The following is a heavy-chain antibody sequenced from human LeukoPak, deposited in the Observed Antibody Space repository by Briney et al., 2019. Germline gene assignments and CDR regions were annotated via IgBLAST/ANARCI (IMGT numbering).Heavy chain of an antibody. Sequence: PGGSLRLSCAASGITFSSYWMSWVRQAPGKGLEWGANIKQDGSEKYYVDSVKGRFTISRDNAKNSLYLQMNSLRAEDTAVYYCARDTPYYDSRGRIGYWGQGTLVTVSS. CDR1: GITFSSYW. V-gene: IGHV3-7*01. CDR3: ARDTPYYDSRGRIGY. D-gene: IGHD3-22*01. J-gene: IGHJ4*02. CDR2: IKQDGSEK.